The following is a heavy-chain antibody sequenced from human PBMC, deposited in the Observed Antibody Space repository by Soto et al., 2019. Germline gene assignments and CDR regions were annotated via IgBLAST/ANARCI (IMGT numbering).Heavy chain of an antibody. CDR1: GFTFSIYA. CDR3: ATRNWELQGY. V-gene: IGHV3-23*01. Sequence: GGSLRLSCAASGFTFSIYAMSWVRHAPGKGLEWVSAISGSGGSTYYADSVKGRFTISRDNSKNTLYLQMNSLRAEDTAVYYCATRNWELQGYWGQGTLVTVSS. D-gene: IGHD1-26*01. J-gene: IGHJ4*02. CDR2: ISGSGGST.